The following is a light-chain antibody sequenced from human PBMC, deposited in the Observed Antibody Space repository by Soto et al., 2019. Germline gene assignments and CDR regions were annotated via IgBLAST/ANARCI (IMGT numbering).Light chain of an antibody. V-gene: IGKV3-15*01. Sequence: EVVMTQSPATLSVSPGERATISCRASESVNRNLAWYQQKPGQAPRLLIYDASTRATGIPDRFSGGGSGTEFTLTISSLQTAEFVGSYCPQYNSWPPITFAQGTRVEIK. CDR1: ESVNRN. J-gene: IGKJ5*01. CDR2: DAS. CDR3: PQYNSWPPIT.